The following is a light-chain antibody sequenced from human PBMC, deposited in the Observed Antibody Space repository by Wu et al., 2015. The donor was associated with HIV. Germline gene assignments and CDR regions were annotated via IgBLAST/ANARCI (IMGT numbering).Light chain of an antibody. Sequence: TVMTQSPASLSVSPGQRATLSCRASQNINNNLAWLQEKPGLPPRLLIYGASTRATGVPARFSGSGSGTDFTLTISSLQPEDVATYYCQKYNTAPWTFGQGTKVEMK. CDR1: QNINNN. CDR2: GAS. V-gene: IGKV3-15*01. CDR3: QKYNTAPWT. J-gene: IGKJ1*01.